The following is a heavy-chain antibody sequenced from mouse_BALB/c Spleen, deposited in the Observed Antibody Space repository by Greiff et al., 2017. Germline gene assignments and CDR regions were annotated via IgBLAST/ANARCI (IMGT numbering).Heavy chain of an antibody. D-gene: IGHD1-2*01. CDR3: ARGDYYGPWFAY. Sequence: ESGPGLVKPSQSLSLTCTVTGYSITSDYAWNWIRQFPGNKLEWMGYISYSGSTSYNPSLKSRISITRDTSKNQFFLQLNSVTTEDTATYYCARGDYYGPWFAYWGQGTLVTVSA. CDR2: ISYSGST. CDR1: GYSITSDYA. J-gene: IGHJ3*01. V-gene: IGHV3-2*02.